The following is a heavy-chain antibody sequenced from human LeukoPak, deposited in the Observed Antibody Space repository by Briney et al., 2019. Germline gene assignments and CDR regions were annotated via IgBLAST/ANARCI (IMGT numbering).Heavy chain of an antibody. D-gene: IGHD1-26*01. CDR2: ISANNGNT. Sequence: ASVNVSCKASGYTFISYGISWVRPARGQGLEWMGWISANNGNTNYAQKLQGRVTMTTDTSTNTAYMELGSLRSDDTAVYYCARMRSDYSGSYFDYWGQGTLVTVSS. J-gene: IGHJ4*02. CDR1: GYTFISYG. CDR3: ARMRSDYSGSYFDY. V-gene: IGHV1-18*01.